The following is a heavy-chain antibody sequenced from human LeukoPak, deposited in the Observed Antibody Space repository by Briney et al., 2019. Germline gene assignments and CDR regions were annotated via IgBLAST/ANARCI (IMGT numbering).Heavy chain of an antibody. V-gene: IGHV3-66*01. J-gene: IGHJ4*02. Sequence: GGSLRLSCAASGFTVSSNYMSWVRQAPGKGLEWVSVIYSGGSAYYADSVKGRFTISRDNSKNTLYLQMNSLRAEDTAVYYCARGNYYDSSGYYYAPYWGQGTLVTVSS. CDR2: IYSGGSA. D-gene: IGHD3-22*01. CDR3: ARGNYYDSSGYYYAPY. CDR1: GFTVSSNY.